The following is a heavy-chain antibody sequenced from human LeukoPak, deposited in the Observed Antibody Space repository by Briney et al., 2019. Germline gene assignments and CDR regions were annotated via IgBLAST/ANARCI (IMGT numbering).Heavy chain of an antibody. D-gene: IGHD2-2*01. CDR2: ISTRCHT. J-gene: IGHJ5*02. V-gene: IGHV3-53*01. CDR1: GFTVSSNY. CDR3: AGVVPAAIFGWFVP. Sequence: GGSLRLSCAASGFTVSSNYMSWVRQAPGKGLEWVSVISTRCHTSYPPSVNARFTISRAHSKNPLYLQMNRLRAEDTAVYYCAGVVPAAIFGWFVPWGQGTLLTLSS.